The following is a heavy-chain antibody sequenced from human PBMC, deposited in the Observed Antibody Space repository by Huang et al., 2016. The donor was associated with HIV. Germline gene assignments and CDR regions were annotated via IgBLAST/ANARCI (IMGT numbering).Heavy chain of an antibody. J-gene: IGHJ3*02. CDR2: INVNKGNT. Sequence: QVQLVQSGAELKKPGASVRVSCKASGYSLTSYDINWVRLAPGQGPEWMGWINVNKGNTEDAQNCQGRVTMTTDTSTNTAYMELRSLRSDDTAVYYCARGDSGWSYDAFNIWGQGTMVTVSS. CDR1: GYSLTSYD. D-gene: IGHD6-19*01. CDR3: ARGDSGWSYDAFNI. V-gene: IGHV1-18*01.